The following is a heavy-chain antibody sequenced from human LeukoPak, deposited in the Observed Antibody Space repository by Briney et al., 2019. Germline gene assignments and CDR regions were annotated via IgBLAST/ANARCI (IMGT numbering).Heavy chain of an antibody. V-gene: IGHV4-4*07. CDR3: ARGVAHYDSSGYYRDAFDI. CDR1: GGSISSHY. D-gene: IGHD3-22*01. Sequence: SETLSLTCTVSGGSISSHYWTWIRQPAGKGLEWIGRIYSSGNTNYNPSLNSRVTMSLDTSKNQFSLNLTSVTAADTAVHYCARGVAHYDSSGYYRDAFDIWGQGTMVTVSS. J-gene: IGHJ3*02. CDR2: IYSSGNT.